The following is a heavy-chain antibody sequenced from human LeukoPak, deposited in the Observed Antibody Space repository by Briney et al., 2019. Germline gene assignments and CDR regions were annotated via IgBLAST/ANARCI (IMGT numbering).Heavy chain of an antibody. Sequence: PGGSLRLSCAASGFTVSSNCMSWVRQAPGKGLEWVSVIYSGGSTYYADSVKGRFTISRDNSKNTLYLQMNSLRAEDTAVYYCASGAVADHFDYWGQGTLVTVSS. CDR3: ASGAVADHFDY. V-gene: IGHV3-53*01. D-gene: IGHD6-19*01. CDR2: IYSGGST. CDR1: GFTVSSNC. J-gene: IGHJ4*02.